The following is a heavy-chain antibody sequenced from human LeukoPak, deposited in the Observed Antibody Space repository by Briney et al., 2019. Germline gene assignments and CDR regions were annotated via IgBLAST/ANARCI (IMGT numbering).Heavy chain of an antibody. CDR2: ISGSGGST. Sequence: GGSLRLSCAASGFTFSSYAMSWIRQAPGKGLEWVSAISGSGGSTYYADSVKGRFTISRDNSKNTLYLQMNSLRAEDTAVYYCAKDLDYYDSSDYWGQGTLVTVPS. V-gene: IGHV3-23*01. D-gene: IGHD3-22*01. CDR1: GFTFSSYA. J-gene: IGHJ4*02. CDR3: AKDLDYYDSSDY.